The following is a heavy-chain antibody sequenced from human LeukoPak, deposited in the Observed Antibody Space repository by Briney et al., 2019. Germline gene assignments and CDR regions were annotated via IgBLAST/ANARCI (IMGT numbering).Heavy chain of an antibody. V-gene: IGHV3-53*01. CDR1: GLTVSSSY. D-gene: IGHD4-17*01. Sequence: GGSLRLSCAASGLTVSSSYMSWVRQAPGKGLEWVSIIYNDGSTYYADSMKGRFTISRDNSKNTLYLQMNSLRAEDTAVYYCAKTYGDYGPAYYYGMDVWGQGTTVTVSS. CDR3: AKTYGDYGPAYYYGMDV. J-gene: IGHJ6*02. CDR2: IYNDGST.